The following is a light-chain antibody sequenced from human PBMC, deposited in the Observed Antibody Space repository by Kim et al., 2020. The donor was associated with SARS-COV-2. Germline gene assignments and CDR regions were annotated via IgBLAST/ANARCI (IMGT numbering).Light chain of an antibody. V-gene: IGLV3-25*03. CDR2: KDS. CDR3: QSADSSAHRV. CDR1: ALPKQY. J-gene: IGLJ3*02. Sequence: SYELTQPPSVSVSPGQTARITCSGDALPKQYAYWYQQKPGQAPVLVIYKDSERPSGIPERFSGSSSGTTVTLTISGVQAEDEADYYCQSADSSAHRVFGG.